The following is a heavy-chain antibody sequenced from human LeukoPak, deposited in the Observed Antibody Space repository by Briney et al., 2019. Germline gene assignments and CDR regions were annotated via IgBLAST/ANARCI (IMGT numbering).Heavy chain of an antibody. CDR1: GFTFKNYA. J-gene: IGHJ4*02. Sequence: GGSLRLSCAASGFTFKNYAIHWVRQAPGKGLDWVAVISYDGSSKYYADSLKGRFTISRDNSKNTLYLQINSLRADDTAVYYCASQGPLSGSFDYWGQGTLVTVSS. D-gene: IGHD1-26*01. CDR3: ASQGPLSGSFDY. CDR2: ISYDGSSK. V-gene: IGHV3-30*04.